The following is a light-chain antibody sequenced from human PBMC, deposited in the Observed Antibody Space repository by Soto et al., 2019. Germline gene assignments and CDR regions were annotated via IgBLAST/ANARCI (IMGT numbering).Light chain of an antibody. J-gene: IGLJ2*01. Sequence: QSALTQPASVSGSPGQSITISCTGVSNDVGSHNLVSWYQQHPGKAPKVIIYEGSKRPSGVSNRFSGSRPGNTASLTISGXXXXXXXXXXXSSXAGSSTHVVFGGGTKLTVL. CDR1: SNDVGSHNL. V-gene: IGLV2-23*01. CDR3: SSXAGSSTHVV. CDR2: EGS.